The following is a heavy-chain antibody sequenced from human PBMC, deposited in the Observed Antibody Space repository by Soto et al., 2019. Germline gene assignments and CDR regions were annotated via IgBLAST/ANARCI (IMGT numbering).Heavy chain of an antibody. J-gene: IGHJ6*03. CDR2: IYYSGST. CDR3: ARETSRYYYSYMDV. V-gene: IGHV4-31*03. Sequence: QVQLQESGPGLVKPSQTLSLTCTVSGGSISSGGYYWSWIRQHPGKGLEWIGYIYYSGSTYYNPSLKRRVTISVDTSKNQFSLKLSSVTAADTAVYYCARETSRYYYSYMDVWGKGPTVTVSS. CDR1: GGSISSGGYY.